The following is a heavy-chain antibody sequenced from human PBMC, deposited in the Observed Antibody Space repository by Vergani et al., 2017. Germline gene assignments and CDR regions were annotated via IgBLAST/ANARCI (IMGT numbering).Heavy chain of an antibody. J-gene: IGHJ6*02. Sequence: QVQLQESGPGLVKPSETLSLTCTVSGCSISSYYWSWIRQPPGKGLEWIGYIYYSGSTNYNPSLKCRVTISVDTSKNQFSLKLSSVTAADTAVYYCAREGPERGGDSRDYYYYGMDVWGQGTTVTVSS. CDR1: GCSISSYY. CDR3: AREGPERGGDSRDYYYYGMDV. D-gene: IGHD2-21*02. CDR2: IYYSGST. V-gene: IGHV4-59*01.